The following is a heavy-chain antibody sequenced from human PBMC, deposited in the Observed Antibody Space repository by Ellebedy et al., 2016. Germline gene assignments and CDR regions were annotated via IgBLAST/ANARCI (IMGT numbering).Heavy chain of an antibody. J-gene: IGHJ3*02. D-gene: IGHD5-18*01. V-gene: IGHV1-18*01. CDR3: ASSARGYSYGYRAFDI. CDR2: ISAYNGNT. CDR1: GYTFTSYG. Sequence: ASVKVSCXASGYTFTSYGISWVRQAPGQGLEWMGWISAYNGNTNYAQKLQGRVTMTRDTSISTAYMELSRLRSDDTAVYYCASSARGYSYGYRAFDIWGQGTMVTVSS.